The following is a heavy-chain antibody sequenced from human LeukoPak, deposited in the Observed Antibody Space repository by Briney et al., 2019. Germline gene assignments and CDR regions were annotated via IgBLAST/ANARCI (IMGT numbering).Heavy chain of an antibody. J-gene: IGHJ3*02. CDR3: ARDPYYYESSGYFFGAFDI. V-gene: IGHV4-39*02. Sequence: KPSETLSLTCTVSGDSISSSNCYWGWIRQPPGKGLEWIGSIYFSGGTYYNASLKSRVTISVDTSKNQFSLKLSSVTAADTAVYYCARDPYYYESSGYFFGAFDIWGQGTMVTVSS. D-gene: IGHD3-22*01. CDR1: GDSISSSNCY. CDR2: IYFSGGT.